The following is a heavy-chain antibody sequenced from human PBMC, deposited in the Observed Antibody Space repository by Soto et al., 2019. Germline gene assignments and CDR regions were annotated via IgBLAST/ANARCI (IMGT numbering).Heavy chain of an antibody. CDR2: IWYDGSNK. CDR1: GFTFSSYG. D-gene: IGHD2-15*01. J-gene: IGHJ6*03. CDR3: ARDGRYCSGGSCYYYYYMDV. Sequence: GGSLRLSCAASGFTFSSYGMHWVRQAPGKGLEWLAVIWYDGSNKYYADSVKGRFTISRDNSKNTLYLQMNSLRAEDTAVYYCARDGRYCSGGSCYYYYYMDVWGKGTTVTVSS. V-gene: IGHV3-33*01.